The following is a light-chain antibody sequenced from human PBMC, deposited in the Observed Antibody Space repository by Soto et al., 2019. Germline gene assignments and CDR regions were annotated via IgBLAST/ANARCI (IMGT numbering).Light chain of an antibody. CDR2: GAS. CDR3: QQYDKWPPIT. Sequence: EIVMTQSASTLSGSPGERATLSCRASQSVSSNLAWYQQKPGQAPRLLVSGASTRATGIPARFSGGGSGTEFTLIISSLQSEDFAVYYCQQYDKWPPITFGQGTRLEIK. V-gene: IGKV3-15*01. J-gene: IGKJ5*01. CDR1: QSVSSN.